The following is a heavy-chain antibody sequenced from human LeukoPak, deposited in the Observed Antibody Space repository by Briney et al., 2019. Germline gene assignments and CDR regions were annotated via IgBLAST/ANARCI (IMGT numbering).Heavy chain of an antibody. CDR3: ARGDVWGPLYYFDY. Sequence: SETLSLTCTVSGGSFSSGGYYWSWIRQPPGKGLEWIGEINHSGSTNYNPSLKSRVTISVDTSKNQFSLKLSSVTAADTAVYYCARGDVWGPLYYFDYWGQGTLVTVSS. CDR1: GGSFSSGGYY. V-gene: IGHV4-34*01. D-gene: IGHD3-16*01. CDR2: INHSGST. J-gene: IGHJ4*02.